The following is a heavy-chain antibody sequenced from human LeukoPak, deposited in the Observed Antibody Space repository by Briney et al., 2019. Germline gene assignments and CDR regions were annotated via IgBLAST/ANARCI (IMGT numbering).Heavy chain of an antibody. CDR1: GFTFSDYA. Sequence: GGSLRLSCAASGFTFSDYAVTWVRQAPGEGLELVATISGSGVMTYYADSVKGRFTVSGDNSKNTVYLQMSSLTAADTAVYYCAKDRSIGTYYTFDHWGQGTLVTVSS. CDR2: ISGSGVMT. V-gene: IGHV3-23*01. J-gene: IGHJ4*02. CDR3: AKDRSIGTYYTFDH. D-gene: IGHD1-26*01.